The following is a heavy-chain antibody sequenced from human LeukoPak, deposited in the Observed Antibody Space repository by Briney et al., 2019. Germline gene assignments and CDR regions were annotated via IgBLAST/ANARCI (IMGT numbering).Heavy chain of an antibody. CDR1: GFTFSSYA. CDR3: ARGLWFGELFGYFDY. Sequence: GGSLRLSCAASGFTFSSYAMHWVRQAPGKGLEWVAVISYDGSNKYYADSVKGRFTISRDNSKNTLYLQMNSLRAEDTAVYYCARGLWFGELFGYFDYRGQGTLVTVSS. D-gene: IGHD3-10*01. J-gene: IGHJ4*02. CDR2: ISYDGSNK. V-gene: IGHV3-30-3*01.